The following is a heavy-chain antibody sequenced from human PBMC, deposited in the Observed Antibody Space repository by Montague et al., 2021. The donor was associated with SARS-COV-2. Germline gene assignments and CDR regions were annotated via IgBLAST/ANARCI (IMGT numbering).Heavy chain of an antibody. CDR1: GCSINSSSYF. CDR3: ARAFIAAAGNTSFDY. Sequence: SETLSLTCTVSGCSINSSSYFWGLLRQPPGKGLEWIGSIHYSGSTYYNPSLKSRVTISVDTSKNQFSLKLSSVTAADTAVYYCARAFIAAAGNTSFDYWGQGTLVTVSS. CDR2: IHYSGST. J-gene: IGHJ4*02. V-gene: IGHV4-39*01. D-gene: IGHD6-13*01.